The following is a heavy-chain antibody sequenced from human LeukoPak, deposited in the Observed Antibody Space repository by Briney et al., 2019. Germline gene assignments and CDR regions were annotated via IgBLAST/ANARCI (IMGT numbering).Heavy chain of an antibody. CDR1: GGSFSGYY. CDR2: INHSGST. V-gene: IGHV4-34*01. D-gene: IGHD4-17*01. Sequence: PSETLSLTCAVYGGSFSGYYWSWIRQPPGKGLEWIGEINHSGSTNYNPSLKSRVTISVDTSKNQFSLKLSSVTAADTAVYYCARDPPDYGDYEEDYWGQGTLVTVSS. CDR3: ARDPPDYGDYEEDY. J-gene: IGHJ4*02.